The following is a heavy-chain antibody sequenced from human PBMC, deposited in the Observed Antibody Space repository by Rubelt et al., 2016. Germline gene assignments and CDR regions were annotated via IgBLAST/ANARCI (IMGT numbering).Heavy chain of an antibody. CDR1: GYTFTTYG. CDR2: INTYNDKT. Sequence: QVHLVQSAIEVKKPGASVKISCKTSGYTFTTYGIIWVRRAPGQGLEWIGWINTYNDKTNYPQKFQGRVSMTTDSSTNTAYMEWRSLRADDTAVYYGARGYFDSTGDFDDWGQGTLVTASS. V-gene: IGHV1-18*01. D-gene: IGHD3-22*01. CDR3: ARGYFDSTGDFDD. J-gene: IGHJ4*02.